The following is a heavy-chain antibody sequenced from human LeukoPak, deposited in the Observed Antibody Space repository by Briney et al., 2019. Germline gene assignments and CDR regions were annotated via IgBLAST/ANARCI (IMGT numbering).Heavy chain of an antibody. D-gene: IGHD6-13*01. V-gene: IGHV3-30*18. CDR3: AKGSLGGSWYKFLIDY. CDR2: ISYDGSNK. J-gene: IGHJ4*02. Sequence: GGSLRLSCAATGFTFSSYGMHWVRQAPGKGLEWVAVISYDGSNKYYADSVKGRFTISRDNSKNTLYLQMNSLRAEDTAVYYCAKGSLGGSWYKFLIDYWGQGTLVTVSS. CDR1: GFTFSSYG.